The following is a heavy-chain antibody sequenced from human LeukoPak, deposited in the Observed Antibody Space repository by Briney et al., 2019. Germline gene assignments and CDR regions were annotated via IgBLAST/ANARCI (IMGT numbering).Heavy chain of an antibody. J-gene: IGHJ6*03. CDR3: ARDQYGSGDGYYMDL. CDR2: ISSSGITI. Sequence: GGSLRLSCAASGFTSSSYEMNWVRQAPGKGLEWVSYISSSGITIFYADSVKGRFTISRDNAKNSLYLQMNSLRSEDTALYYCARDQYGSGDGYYMDLWGKGTTVTISS. D-gene: IGHD3-10*01. CDR1: GFTSSSYE. V-gene: IGHV3-48*03.